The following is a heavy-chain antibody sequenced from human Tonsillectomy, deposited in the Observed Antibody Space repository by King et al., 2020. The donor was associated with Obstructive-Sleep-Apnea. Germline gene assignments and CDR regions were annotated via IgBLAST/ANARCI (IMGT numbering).Heavy chain of an antibody. D-gene: IGHD6-19*01. CDR1: GGSISSYY. J-gene: IGHJ3*02. CDR3: ARERGYSSGWYAETLDAFDI. V-gene: IGHV4-59*01. Sequence: VQLQESGPGLVKPSETLSLTCTVSGGSISSYYWSWIRQPPWKGLEWIGYIYYSWSTNYNPSLKGRVTLSVDTSKNQFSLKLSSVTAADTAVYYCARERGYSSGWYAETLDAFDIWGQGTMVTVSS. CDR2: IYYSWST.